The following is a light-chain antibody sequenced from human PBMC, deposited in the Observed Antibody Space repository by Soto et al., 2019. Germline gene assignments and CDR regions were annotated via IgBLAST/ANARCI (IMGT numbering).Light chain of an antibody. CDR3: CSYTGNTTPV. J-gene: IGLJ3*02. CDR2: EVS. Sequence: QSALAQPASVSGSPGQSITISCTGTSNDVGGYAYVSWYQQYPGKAPKLVISEVSNRPSGVSHRFSGSRSGNTASLTISGLQAEEEADYHCCSYTGNTTPVFGGGTKVTVL. CDR1: SNDVGGYAY. V-gene: IGLV2-14*01.